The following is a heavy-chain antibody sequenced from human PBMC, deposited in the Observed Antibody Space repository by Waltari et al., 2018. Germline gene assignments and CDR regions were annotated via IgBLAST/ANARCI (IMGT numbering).Heavy chain of an antibody. V-gene: IGHV3-21*01. CDR2: ISTSSDYI. CDR1: GFTFSTYS. D-gene: IGHD6-19*01. J-gene: IGHJ4*02. CDR3: ARDSSDFDY. Sequence: EVQLVESGGGLVRPGGSLRLSCAASGFTFSTYSMNWVRQAPGKRLVWVSSISTSSDYIYYADSVKGRFTISRDNAKNSLYLQMNSLRAEDTAVYYCARDSSDFDYWGQGTLVTVSS.